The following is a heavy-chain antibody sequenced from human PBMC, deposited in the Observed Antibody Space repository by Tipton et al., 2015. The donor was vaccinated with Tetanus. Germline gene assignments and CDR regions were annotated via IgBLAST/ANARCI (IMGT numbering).Heavy chain of an antibody. V-gene: IGHV4-30-4*01. CDR2: IHHSGLA. CDR3: ARNVYTVTNDAFDI. D-gene: IGHD4-11*01. J-gene: IGHJ3*02. Sequence: LRLSCTVSGDSVSTGNFYWSWIRQPPGKGLEWIAFIHHSGLAFSKPSLKSRVSISIDTSQNQLSLRLTAVTAADTAVYFCARNVYTVTNDAFDIWGHGALVNVSS. CDR1: GDSVSTGNFY.